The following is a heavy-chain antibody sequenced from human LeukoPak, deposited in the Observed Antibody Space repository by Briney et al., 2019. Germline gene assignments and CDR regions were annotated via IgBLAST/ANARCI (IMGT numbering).Heavy chain of an antibody. Sequence: GGSLRLSCAASGFTYSSYGMHWVRQAPGKGLEWVAFIRYDGSNEYYADSVKGRFTISRDNSKNTLYLQMNSLRAEDTAVYYCAKDGQGGYDLHYHYYMDVWGKGTTVTISS. D-gene: IGHD5-12*01. CDR3: AKDGQGGYDLHYHYYMDV. CDR1: GFTYSSYG. J-gene: IGHJ6*03. V-gene: IGHV3-30*02. CDR2: IRYDGSNE.